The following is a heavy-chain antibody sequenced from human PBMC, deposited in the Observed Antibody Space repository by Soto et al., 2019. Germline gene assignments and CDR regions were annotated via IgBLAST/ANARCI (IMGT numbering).Heavy chain of an antibody. CDR1: GFTFDDYA. J-gene: IGHJ4*02. V-gene: IGHV3-9*01. Sequence: GGSLRLSCAASGFTFDDYAMHWVRQAPGKGLEWVSGISWNSGSIGYADSVKGRFTISRDNAKNSLYLQMNSLRAEDTALYYCAKAVTMVRDPFDYWGQGTLVTVSS. CDR3: AKAVTMVRDPFDY. CDR2: ISWNSGSI. D-gene: IGHD3-10*01.